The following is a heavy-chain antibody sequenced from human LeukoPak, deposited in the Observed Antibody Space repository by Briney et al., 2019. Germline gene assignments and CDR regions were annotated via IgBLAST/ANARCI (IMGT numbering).Heavy chain of an antibody. CDR2: IYYSGST. V-gene: IGHV4-39*07. CDR1: GGSISSSSYY. J-gene: IGHJ4*02. D-gene: IGHD6-13*01. Sequence: SETLSLTCTVSGGSISSSSYYWGWIRQPPGKGLEWIGSIYYSGSTYYNPSLKSRVTISVDTSKNQFSLKLSSVTAADTAVYYCASIAADCDYWGQGTLVTVSS. CDR3: ASIAADCDY.